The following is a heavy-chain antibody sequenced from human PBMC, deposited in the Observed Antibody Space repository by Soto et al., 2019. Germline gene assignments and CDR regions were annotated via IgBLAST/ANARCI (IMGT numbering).Heavy chain of an antibody. CDR3: AKDIRAARLYGMDA. CDR2: ISYDGSNK. CDR1: GVTFSSYG. Sequence: XGSLILSCSASGVTFSSYGMHWVRQAPGKGLEWVAVISYDGSNKYYADSVKGRFTISRDNSKNTLYLQMNSLRAEDTAVYYCAKDIRAARLYGMDAWGQGTTVTVSS. D-gene: IGHD6-6*01. V-gene: IGHV3-30*18. J-gene: IGHJ6*02.